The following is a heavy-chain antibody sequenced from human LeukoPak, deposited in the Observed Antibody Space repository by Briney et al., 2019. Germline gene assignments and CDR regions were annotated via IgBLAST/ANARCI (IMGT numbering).Heavy chain of an antibody. CDR1: GFTFSSYG. V-gene: IGHV3-23*01. D-gene: IGHD5-18*01. CDR2: ISGSGGST. J-gene: IGHJ4*02. CDR3: AKAPVDTATTEYYFDY. Sequence: GGSLRLSCAASGFTFSSYGMHWVRQAPGKGLEWVSAISGSGGSTYYADSVKGRFTISRDNSKNTLYLQMNSLRAEDTAVYYCAKAPVDTATTEYYFDYWGQGTLVTVSS.